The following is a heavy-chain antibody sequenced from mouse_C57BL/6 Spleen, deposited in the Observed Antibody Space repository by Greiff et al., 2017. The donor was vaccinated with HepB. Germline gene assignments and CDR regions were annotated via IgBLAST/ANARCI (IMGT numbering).Heavy chain of an antibody. Sequence: QVQLKESGAELVKPGASVKISCKASGYAFSSYWMNWVKQRPGKGLEWIGQIYPGDGDTNYNGKFKGKATLTADKSSSTAYMQLSSLTSEDSAVYFCARGEVYDGYYVDAYWGQGTLVTVSA. D-gene: IGHD2-3*01. V-gene: IGHV1-80*01. CDR2: IYPGDGDT. CDR3: ARGEVYDGYYVDAY. J-gene: IGHJ3*01. CDR1: GYAFSSYW.